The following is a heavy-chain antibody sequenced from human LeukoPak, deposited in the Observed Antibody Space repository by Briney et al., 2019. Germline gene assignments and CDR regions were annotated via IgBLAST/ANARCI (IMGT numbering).Heavy chain of an antibody. CDR2: IYYSGST. CDR1: GGSISSYY. V-gene: IGHV4-59*12. J-gene: IGHJ5*02. Sequence: PSETLSLTCTVSGGSISSYYWNWIRQPPGKGLEWIGYIYYSGSTNYSPSLKSRVTISVDTSKNQFSLKLSSVTAADTAVYYCARDLGDGYNSHWFDPWGQGTLVTVSS. D-gene: IGHD5-24*01. CDR3: ARDLGDGYNSHWFDP.